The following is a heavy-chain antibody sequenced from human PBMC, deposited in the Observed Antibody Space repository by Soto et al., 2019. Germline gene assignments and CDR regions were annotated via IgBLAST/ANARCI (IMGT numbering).Heavy chain of an antibody. V-gene: IGHV3-23*01. Sequence: GSLRLSCAASGFTFSSYAMSWVRQAPGKGLEWVSAISGSGGSTYYADSVKGRFTISRDNSKNTLYLQMNSLRAEDTAVYYCAKDLSCSGGSCYYYMDVWGKGTTVTVSS. J-gene: IGHJ6*03. CDR2: ISGSGGST. CDR1: GFTFSSYA. D-gene: IGHD2-15*01. CDR3: AKDLSCSGGSCYYYMDV.